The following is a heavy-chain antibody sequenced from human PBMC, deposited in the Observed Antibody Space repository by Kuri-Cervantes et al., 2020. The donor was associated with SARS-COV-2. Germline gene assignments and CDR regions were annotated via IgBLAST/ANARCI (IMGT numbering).Heavy chain of an antibody. J-gene: IGHJ4*02. V-gene: IGHV4-61*02. CDR2: IYSSGST. Sequence: SETLSLTCTVSGCSISSGSYYWSWIRQPAGKGLEWIGRIYSSGSTNYNPSLKSRVTISVDTSKNQFSLKMSSVTAADTAVYYCASNPNYDFWSGYFDYWGQGTLVTVSS. CDR1: GCSISSGSYY. CDR3: ASNPNYDFWSGYFDY. D-gene: IGHD3-3*01.